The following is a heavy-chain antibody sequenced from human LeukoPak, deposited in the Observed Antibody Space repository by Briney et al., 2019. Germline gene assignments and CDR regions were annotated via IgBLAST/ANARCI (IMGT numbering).Heavy chain of an antibody. J-gene: IGHJ4*02. Sequence: SETLSLTCTVSGGSIRTYYWSWIRQPPGKGLEWIGYIYSSGSTDYNPSLKSRVTISVDTSKNQFSLKLSSVTAADTAVYYCARETDTDYSLDYWGQGTLVTVSS. V-gene: IGHV4-4*08. CDR2: IYSSGST. CDR1: GGSIRTYY. D-gene: IGHD4-11*01. CDR3: ARETDTDYSLDY.